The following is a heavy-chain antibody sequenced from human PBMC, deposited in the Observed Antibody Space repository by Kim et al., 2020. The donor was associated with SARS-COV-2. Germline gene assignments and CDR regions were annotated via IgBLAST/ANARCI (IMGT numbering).Heavy chain of an antibody. CDR3: ARGANIAVAGNGMDV. V-gene: IGHV1-46*01. CDR2: INPSGGST. Sequence: ASVKVSCKASGYTFTSYYMHWVRQAPGQGLEWMGIINPSGGSTSYAQKFQGRVTMTRDTSTSTVYMELSSLRSEDTAVYYCARGANIAVAGNGMDVWGQGTTVTVSS. CDR1: GYTFTSYY. J-gene: IGHJ6*02. D-gene: IGHD6-19*01.